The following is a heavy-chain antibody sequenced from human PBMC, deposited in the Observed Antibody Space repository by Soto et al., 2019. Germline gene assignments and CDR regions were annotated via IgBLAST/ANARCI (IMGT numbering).Heavy chain of an antibody. D-gene: IGHD3-10*01. CDR3: AREIPSRGAGGSAP. Sequence: EVQLVESGGGLVQPGGSLRLSCAASGFTFSSYSMNWVRQAPGKGLEWVSYISSSSSTIYYADSVKGRFTISRDNAKNSLYLQMNSLRDEDTAVYYCAREIPSRGAGGSAPWGQGTLVTVSS. CDR2: ISSSSSTI. J-gene: IGHJ5*02. CDR1: GFTFSSYS. V-gene: IGHV3-48*02.